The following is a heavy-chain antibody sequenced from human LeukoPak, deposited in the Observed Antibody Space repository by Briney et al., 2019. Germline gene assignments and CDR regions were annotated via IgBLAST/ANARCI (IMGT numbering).Heavy chain of an antibody. CDR3: AREGRYCSGGSCHDAFDI. V-gene: IGHV3-11*05. CDR1: GLNFSDYY. D-gene: IGHD2-15*01. Sequence: GGSLGLSWAASGLNFSDYYMSWIRQAPGKGLEWVAYISSSSSYTNYADSVKGRFTISSDNAKSSLYLQMNSLRAEDTAVYYCAREGRYCSGGSCHDAFDIWGQGTMVTVS. J-gene: IGHJ3*02. CDR2: ISSSSSYT.